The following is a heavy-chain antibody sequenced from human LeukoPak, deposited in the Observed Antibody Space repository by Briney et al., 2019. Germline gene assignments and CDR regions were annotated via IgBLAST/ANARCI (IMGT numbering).Heavy chain of an antibody. CDR3: ARSHGDYSDSSGSRFDY. Sequence: GGSLRLSCAASGFTFSGYWMHWVRQAPGKGLVWVSRISSDGSSTRYADSVKGRFTISRDNAENTLYLQMNGLRAEDTAVYYCARSHGDYSDSSGSRFDYWGQGALVTVSS. D-gene: IGHD3-22*01. J-gene: IGHJ4*02. V-gene: IGHV3-74*01. CDR2: ISSDGSST. CDR1: GFTFSGYW.